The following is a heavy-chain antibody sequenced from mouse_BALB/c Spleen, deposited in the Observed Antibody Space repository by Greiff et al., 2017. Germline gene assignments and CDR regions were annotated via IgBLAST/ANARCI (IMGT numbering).Heavy chain of an antibody. D-gene: IGHD4-1*01. CDR3: ARGLGYAMDY. CDR2: IYPGNVNT. CDR1: GYTFTSYY. V-gene: IGHV1S56*01. Sequence: VKLMESGPELVKPGASVRISCKASGYTFTSYYIHWVKQRPGQGLEWIGWIYPGNVNTKYNEKFKGKATLTADKSSSTAYMQLSSLTSEDSAVYFCARGLGYAMDYWGQGTSVTVSS. J-gene: IGHJ4*01.